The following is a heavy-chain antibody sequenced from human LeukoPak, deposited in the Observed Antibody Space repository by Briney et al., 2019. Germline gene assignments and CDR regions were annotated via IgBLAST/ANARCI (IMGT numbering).Heavy chain of an antibody. J-gene: IGHJ4*02. Sequence: SGGSLRLSCAASGFTFSDYYMSWIRQAPGKGLEWVSYISSSGSTIYYADPVKGRFTISRDNAKNSLYLQMNSLRAEDTAVYYCARGSQIAVVGNSYWGQGTLVTVSS. CDR2: ISSSGSTI. CDR1: GFTFSDYY. V-gene: IGHV3-11*01. D-gene: IGHD6-19*01. CDR3: ARGSQIAVVGNSY.